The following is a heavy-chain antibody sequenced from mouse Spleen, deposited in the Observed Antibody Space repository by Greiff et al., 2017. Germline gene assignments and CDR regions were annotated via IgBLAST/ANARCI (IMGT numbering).Heavy chain of an antibody. J-gene: IGHJ1*01. CDR3: GRIVITTDDRYFDD. V-gene: IGHV3-6*01. CDR1: GYSITSGYY. Sequence: ESGPGLVKPSQSLSLTCSVTGYSITSGYYWNWIRQFPGNKLEWVGYISYDGTNNYNPSLKNRISITRDQSKNQFFLKLNSVTSEDTAAFYCGRIVITTDDRYFDDWGAGTTVTVSS. CDR2: ISYDGTN. D-gene: IGHD1-1*01.